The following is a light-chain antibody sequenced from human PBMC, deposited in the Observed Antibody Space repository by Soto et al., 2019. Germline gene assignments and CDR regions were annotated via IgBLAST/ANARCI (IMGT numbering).Light chain of an antibody. CDR1: QSVRSD. J-gene: IGKJ4*01. CDR3: QQLNNLPLT. CDR2: DAS. V-gene: IGKV3-11*01. Sequence: EIVLTQSPATRSLSPGERATLSCRASQSVRSDLAWYQQKPGQAPRLLIYDASRRATGIPARFSGSGSGTDFTLTISSLEPEDFAVYYCQQLNNLPLTFGGGTKVEIK.